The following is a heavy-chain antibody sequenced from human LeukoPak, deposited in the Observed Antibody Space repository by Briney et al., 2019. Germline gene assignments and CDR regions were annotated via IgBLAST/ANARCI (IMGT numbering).Heavy chain of an antibody. J-gene: IGHJ4*02. CDR3: ARRAKLGNSGCFDY. D-gene: IGHD6-19*01. Sequence: PGGSLRLSCAASRFTFSDYAMSWVRQAPGKGLEWVSVISGSGGSTYYPDPVKGRFTISRDNSKNTLYLQMNSLRAEDTAVYYCARRAKLGNSGCFDYWGQGTLVTVSS. CDR2: ISGSGGST. CDR1: RFTFSDYA. V-gene: IGHV3-23*01.